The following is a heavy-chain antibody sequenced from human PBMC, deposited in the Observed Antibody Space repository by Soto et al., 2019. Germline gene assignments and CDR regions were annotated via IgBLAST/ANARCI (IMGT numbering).Heavy chain of an antibody. Sequence: XSVKVSCKASGYTFTSYYMHWVRQAPGQGLEWMGIINPSGGSTSYAQKFRGRVTMTRDTSTSTVYMELSSLRSEDTAVYYCAREGVGGPNAFDIWGQGTMVTVSS. J-gene: IGHJ3*02. D-gene: IGHD3-10*01. CDR2: INPSGGST. CDR3: AREGVGGPNAFDI. CDR1: GYTFTSYY. V-gene: IGHV1-46*01.